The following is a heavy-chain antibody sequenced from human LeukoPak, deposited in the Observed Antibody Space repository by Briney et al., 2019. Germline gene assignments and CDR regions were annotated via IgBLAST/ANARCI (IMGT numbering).Heavy chain of an antibody. CDR3: ARDTRTGYSSDWYFDL. J-gene: IGHJ2*01. Sequence: SETLSLTCTVSGGSISSHYWSWIRQPPGKGLEWIGYIYYSGSANYNPSLKSRVTISVDTSKNQFSLKLSSVTAADTAVYYCARDTRTGYSSDWYFDLWGRGTLVTVSS. CDR2: IYYSGSA. CDR1: GGSISSHY. D-gene: IGHD6-19*01. V-gene: IGHV4-59*11.